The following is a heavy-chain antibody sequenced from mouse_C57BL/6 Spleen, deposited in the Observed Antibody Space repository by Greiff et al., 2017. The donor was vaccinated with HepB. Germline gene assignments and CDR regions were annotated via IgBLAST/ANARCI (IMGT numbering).Heavy chain of an antibody. Sequence: EVQVVESGGDLVKPGGSLKLSCAASGFNFSSYGMSWVRQTPDKRLEWVATISSGGSYTDYPDSVKGRFTISRDNAKNTLYLQMSSLKSEDTAMYYCARLHYYGSSGSYWYFDVWGTGTTVTVAS. J-gene: IGHJ1*03. V-gene: IGHV5-6*01. CDR2: ISSGGSYT. D-gene: IGHD1-1*01. CDR3: ARLHYYGSSGSYWYFDV. CDR1: GFNFSSYG.